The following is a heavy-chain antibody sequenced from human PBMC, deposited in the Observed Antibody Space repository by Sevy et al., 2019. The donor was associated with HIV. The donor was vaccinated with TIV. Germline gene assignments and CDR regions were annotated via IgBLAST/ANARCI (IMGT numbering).Heavy chain of an antibody. Sequence: GGSLRLSCAASGLTFSSFAMSWVRHIPGKGLEWVSSINGRGGSVYYADSVKGRLTLSKDNSNNTVFLQMNRLRDEDTAVYYCARPTPRIASSSAACFDFWGQGTMVTVSS. J-gene: IGHJ4*01. CDR2: INGRGGSV. CDR1: GLTFSSFA. D-gene: IGHD1-26*01. V-gene: IGHV3-23*01. CDR3: ARPTPRIASSSAACFDF.